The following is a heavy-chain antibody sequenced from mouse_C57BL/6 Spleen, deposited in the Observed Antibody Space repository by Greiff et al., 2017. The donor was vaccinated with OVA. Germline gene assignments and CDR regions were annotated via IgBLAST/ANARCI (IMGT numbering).Heavy chain of an antibody. CDR2: ISSGGSYP. Sequence: EVQGVESGGDLVKPGGSLKLSCAASGFTFSSYGMSWVRQTPDKRLEWVATISSGGSYPYYPDSVKGRFTISRDNAKNTLYLHMSSLKYEDAAKYYCARHRGYFDVWGTGTTVTVST. V-gene: IGHV5-6*01. CDR3: ARHRGYFDV. CDR1: GFTFSSYG. J-gene: IGHJ1*03.